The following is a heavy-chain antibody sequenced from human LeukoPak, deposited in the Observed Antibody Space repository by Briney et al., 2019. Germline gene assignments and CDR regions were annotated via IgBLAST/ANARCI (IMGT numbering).Heavy chain of an antibody. CDR2: IYYSGST. V-gene: IGHV4-59*12. D-gene: IGHD3-22*01. CDR1: GGSISSYY. Sequence: SETLSLTCTVSGGSISSYYWSWIRQPPGKGLEWIGYIYYSGSTNYNPSLKSRVTISVDTSKNQFSLKLSSVTAADTAVYYCARCQGPTYYYDSSGAKRSWFDPWGQGTLVTVSS. J-gene: IGHJ5*02. CDR3: ARCQGPTYYYDSSGAKRSWFDP.